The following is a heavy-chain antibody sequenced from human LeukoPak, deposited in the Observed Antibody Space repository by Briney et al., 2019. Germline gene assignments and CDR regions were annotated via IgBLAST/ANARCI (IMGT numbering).Heavy chain of an antibody. CDR3: ARDPNSSSWYQGDY. D-gene: IGHD6-13*01. CDR1: GYTFTSYD. J-gene: IGHJ4*02. Sequence: GASVKVSCKASGYTFTSYDINWVRQATGQGLEWMGWMNPNSGNTGYAQKFQGRVTMTRNTSISTAYMELSSLRSEDTAVYYCARDPNSSSWYQGDYWGQGTLVTVSS. CDR2: MNPNSGNT. V-gene: IGHV1-8*01.